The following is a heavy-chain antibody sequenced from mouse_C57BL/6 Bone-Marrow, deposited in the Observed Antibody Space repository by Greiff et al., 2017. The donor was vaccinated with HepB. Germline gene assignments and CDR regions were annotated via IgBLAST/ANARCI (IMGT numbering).Heavy chain of an antibody. CDR3: TTGEYYSLFDY. CDR2: IDPENGDT. Sequence: EVKLMESGAELVRPGASVKLSCTASGFNIKDDYMHWVKQRPEQGLEWIGWIDPENGDTEYASKFQGKATITADTSSNTAYLQLSSLTSEDTAVYYCTTGEYYSLFDYWGQGTTLTVSS. J-gene: IGHJ2*01. D-gene: IGHD2-12*01. V-gene: IGHV14-4*01. CDR1: GFNIKDDY.